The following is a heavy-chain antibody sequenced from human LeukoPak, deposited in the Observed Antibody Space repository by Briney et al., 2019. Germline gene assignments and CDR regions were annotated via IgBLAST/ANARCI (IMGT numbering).Heavy chain of an antibody. CDR3: ARGCMVGATYNDAFDI. CDR1: GYTFTSYD. Sequence: ASVKVSCKASGYTFTSYDINWVRQATGQGLEWMGWMNPNSGNTGYAQKFQGRVTMTRNTSISTAYMELSSLRSEDTAVYYCARGCMVGATYNDAFDIWGQGTMVTVSS. J-gene: IGHJ3*02. D-gene: IGHD1-26*01. CDR2: MNPNSGNT. V-gene: IGHV1-8*01.